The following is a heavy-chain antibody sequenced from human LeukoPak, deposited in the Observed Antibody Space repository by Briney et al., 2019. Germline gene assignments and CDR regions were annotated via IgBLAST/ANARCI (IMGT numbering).Heavy chain of an antibody. CDR2: ISGSGGST. Sequence: GGSLRLSCAASGFTFSSYAMSWVRQAPGKGLEWVSAISGSGGSTYYADSVKGRFTISRDNSKNTLYLQMNSLRAEDTAVYYCAKHTRRMVRGVIITGDFDYWGQGTLVTVSS. CDR1: GFTFSSYA. J-gene: IGHJ4*02. CDR3: AKHTRRMVRGVIITGDFDY. D-gene: IGHD3-10*01. V-gene: IGHV3-23*01.